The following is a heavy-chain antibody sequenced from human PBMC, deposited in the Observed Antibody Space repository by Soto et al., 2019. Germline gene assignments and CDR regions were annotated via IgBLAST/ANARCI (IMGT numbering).Heavy chain of an antibody. CDR1: GFTFSSYA. D-gene: IGHD3-3*01. Sequence: EVQLLESGGGLVQPGGSLRLSCAASGFTFSSYAMSWVRQAPGKGLEWVSAISGSGGSTYYADSVKGRFTISRDNSKNTLYLQMNSLRAEDTAVYYCAKDANYDFWSPSGSNWFDPWGQGTLVTVSS. CDR3: AKDANYDFWSPSGSNWFDP. CDR2: ISGSGGST. V-gene: IGHV3-23*01. J-gene: IGHJ5*02.